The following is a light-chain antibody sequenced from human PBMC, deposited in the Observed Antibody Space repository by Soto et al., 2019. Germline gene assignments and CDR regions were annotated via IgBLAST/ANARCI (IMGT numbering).Light chain of an antibody. CDR3: QHYDNSAALT. J-gene: IGKJ4*01. CDR2: GVS. Sequence: EIVLTQSPGTLSLSPGESATLSCRASQTVSSSCLAWYQQKPGQAPRLLIYGVSSRATGIPDRFSGSGSGTDFTLTISRLQPEDFAVYYCQHYDNSAALTFGGGTNVEIK. V-gene: IGKV3-20*01. CDR1: QTVSSSC.